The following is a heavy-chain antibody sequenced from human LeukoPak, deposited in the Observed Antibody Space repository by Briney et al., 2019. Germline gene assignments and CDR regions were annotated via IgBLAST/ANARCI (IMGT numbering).Heavy chain of an antibody. CDR3: ARGVRWNDY. CDR2: IYYTGST. D-gene: IGHD4-23*01. J-gene: IGHJ4*02. Sequence: PSETLSLTCTVSGDSINNYYWTWIRQPPGKGLEWIGYIYYTGSTNYNPSLKSQVTMSVDTSKNQFSLKLSSVTAADTAVYYCARGVRWNDYWGQGTLVTVSS. V-gene: IGHV4-59*08. CDR1: GDSINNYY.